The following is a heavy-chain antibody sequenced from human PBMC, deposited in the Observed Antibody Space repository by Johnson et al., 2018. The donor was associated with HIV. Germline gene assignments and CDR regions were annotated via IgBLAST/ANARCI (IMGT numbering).Heavy chain of an antibody. CDR1: GFSFSDYY. CDR2: IRSSGSTI. J-gene: IGHJ3*02. CDR3: ARGFVSPRWSLAWGPKVTRNDAFDM. Sequence: QVQLVESGGGLVKPGGSLRLSCAASGFSFSDYYMSWIRQAPGKGLEWVSYIRSSGSTIYYADFVKGRFIISRDNYKNTLYLQMNSLRAGDTAGYYCARGFVSPRWSLAWGPKVTRNDAFDMWGQGTMVTVSS. D-gene: IGHD3-3*02. V-gene: IGHV3-11*04.